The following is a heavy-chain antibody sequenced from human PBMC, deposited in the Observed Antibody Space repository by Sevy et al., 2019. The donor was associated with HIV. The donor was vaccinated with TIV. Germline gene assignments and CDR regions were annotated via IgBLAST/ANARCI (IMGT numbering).Heavy chain of an antibody. V-gene: IGHV3-21*01. J-gene: IGHJ3*02. CDR3: ARDETWDAFDI. CDR1: GFPFSSYS. Sequence: GGSQRLSCEASGFPFSSYSMNWVPQAPGQGLEWVSSNSGLSNYIYYADSVQGRFTISSDNAKNSLYLQMNSLTDEDTAVYYCARDETWDAFDIWGQGTMVTVSS. CDR2: NSGLSNYI.